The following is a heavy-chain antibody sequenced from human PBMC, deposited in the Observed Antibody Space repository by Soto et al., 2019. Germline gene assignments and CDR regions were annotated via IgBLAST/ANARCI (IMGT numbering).Heavy chain of an antibody. Sequence: PSETLSLTCAVYGGSFSGYYWSWIRQPPGKGLEWIGEINHSGSTNYNPSLKSRVTISVDTSKNQFSLKLSSVTAADTAVYYCARDLVQGTNWLDPWGQGTLVTVYS. CDR2: INHSGST. J-gene: IGHJ5*02. D-gene: IGHD3-10*01. CDR1: GGSFSGYY. CDR3: ARDLVQGTNWLDP. V-gene: IGHV4-34*01.